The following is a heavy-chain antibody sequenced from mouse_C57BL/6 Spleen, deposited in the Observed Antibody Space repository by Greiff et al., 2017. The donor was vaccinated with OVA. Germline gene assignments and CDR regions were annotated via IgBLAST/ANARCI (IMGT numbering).Heavy chain of an antibody. D-gene: IGHD1-1*01. V-gene: IGHV1-81*01. CDR1: GYTFTSYG. CDR3: ARSDYYGSSYTYAMDY. CDR2: IYPRSGNT. J-gene: IGHJ4*01. Sequence: QVHVKQSGAELARPGASVKLSCKASGYTFTSYGISWVKQRTGQGLEWIGEIYPRSGNTYYNEKFKGKATLTADKSSSTAYMELRSLTSEDSAVYFCARSDYYGSSYTYAMDYWGQGTSVTVSS.